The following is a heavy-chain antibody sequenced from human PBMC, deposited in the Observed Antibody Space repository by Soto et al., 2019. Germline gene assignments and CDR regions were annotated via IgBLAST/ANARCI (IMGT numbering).Heavy chain of an antibody. J-gene: IGHJ6*02. D-gene: IGHD3-16*02. V-gene: IGHV3-21*01. Sequence: PGGSLRLSCADSGFTFSSYSMNWVRQAPGKGLEWVSSISSSSSYIYYADSVKGRFTISRDNAKNSLYLQMNSLRAKDTAVYYCAREHYVWGSYRLWTDYYYGMDVWGQGTTVTVSS. CDR1: GFTFSSYS. CDR3: AREHYVWGSYRLWTDYYYGMDV. CDR2: ISSSSSYI.